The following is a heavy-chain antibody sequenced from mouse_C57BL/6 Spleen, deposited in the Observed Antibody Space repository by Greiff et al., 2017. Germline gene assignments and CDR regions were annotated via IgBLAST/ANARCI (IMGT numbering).Heavy chain of an antibody. J-gene: IGHJ2*01. CDR1: GYTFTSYG. CDR2: IDPSGSYT. Sequence: QVQLQQPGAELVKPGASVKLSCKASGYTFTSYGMQWVKQRPGQGLEWIGEIDPSGSYTNYNQKFKGKAPLTVDTSSSTAYMLLSSLTSEYSAVYYCARSGYYGSSLFDYWGQGTTLTVSS. V-gene: IGHV1-50*01. D-gene: IGHD1-1*01. CDR3: ARSGYYGSSLFDY.